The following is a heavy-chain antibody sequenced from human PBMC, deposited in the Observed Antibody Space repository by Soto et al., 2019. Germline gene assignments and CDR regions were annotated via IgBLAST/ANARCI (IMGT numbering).Heavy chain of an antibody. Sequence: SGPTLVNPTQTLTLTCTFSGFSLSTRGMCVSWIRQPPGKALEWLARIDWDDDKYYSTSLKTRLTISKDTSKNQVVLTMTNMDPVDTATYYCARSTYYYDSSGYGFYYFDYWGRGTLVTVSS. J-gene: IGHJ4*01. CDR2: IDWDDDK. D-gene: IGHD3-22*01. V-gene: IGHV2-70*11. CDR3: ARSTYYYDSSGYGFYYFDY. CDR1: GFSLSTRGMC.